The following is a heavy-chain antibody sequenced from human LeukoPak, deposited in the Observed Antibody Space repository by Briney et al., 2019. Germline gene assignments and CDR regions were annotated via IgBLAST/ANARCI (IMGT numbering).Heavy chain of an antibody. CDR2: IDPSDSYT. D-gene: IGHD5-18*01. CDR1: GYSFTSNW. J-gene: IGHJ4*02. V-gene: IGHV5-10-1*01. CDR3: ARATAVVSFDY. Sequence: WESLKISCKGSGYSFTSNWIGWVRQMPGKGLEWMGRIDPSDSYTDYSPSFQGHVTISADKSISTAYLQWSSLKASDTAMYYCARATAVVSFDYWGQGTLVTVSS.